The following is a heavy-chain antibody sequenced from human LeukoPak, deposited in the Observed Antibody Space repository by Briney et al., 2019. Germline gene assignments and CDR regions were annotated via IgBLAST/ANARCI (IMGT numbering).Heavy chain of an antibody. CDR2: INHSGST. V-gene: IGHV4-34*01. Sequence: PSETLSLTCAVYGGSFSGYYWSWIRQPPGKGLEWIGEINHSGSTNYNPSLESRVTVSVDKSKNQFSLDLSSVTAADTAVYYCASLTYYYDSSGYYYFDYWGQGTLVTVSS. J-gene: IGHJ4*02. D-gene: IGHD3-22*01. CDR3: ASLTYYYDSSGYYYFDY. CDR1: GGSFSGYY.